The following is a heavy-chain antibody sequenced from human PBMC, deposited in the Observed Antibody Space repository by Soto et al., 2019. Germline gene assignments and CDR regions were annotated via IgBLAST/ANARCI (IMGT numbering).Heavy chain of an antibody. CDR3: ATDTGDIEVVPATT. J-gene: IGHJ4*02. CDR1: GLNFEKCS. Sequence: PGGSLRLSCAASGLNFEKCSMNWVRQPLGKGPEWLASISPSSTYIRYADSVKGRFTISRDNARNSLSLQMMNLRADDTAIYYCATDTGDIEVVPATTWGQGTLVTVSS. CDR2: ISPSSTYI. D-gene: IGHD2-15*01. V-gene: IGHV3-21*04.